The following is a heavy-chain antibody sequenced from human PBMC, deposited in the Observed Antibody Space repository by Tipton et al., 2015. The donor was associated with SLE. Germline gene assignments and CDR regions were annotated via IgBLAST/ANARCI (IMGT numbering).Heavy chain of an antibody. CDR1: GGSFSGYY. J-gene: IGHJ3*02. CDR3: ARLDAFDI. CDR2: IYYSGST. V-gene: IGHV4-59*01. Sequence: TLSLTCAAYGGSFSGYYWSWIRQPPGKGLEWIGYIYYSGSTNYNPSLKSRVTISVDTSKNQFSLKLSSVTAADTAVYYCARLDAFDIWGQGTMVTVSS.